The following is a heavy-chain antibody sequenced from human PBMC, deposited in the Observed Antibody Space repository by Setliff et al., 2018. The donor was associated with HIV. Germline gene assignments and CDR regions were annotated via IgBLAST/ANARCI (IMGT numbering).Heavy chain of an antibody. J-gene: IGHJ4*02. Sequence: SETLSLTCSVSGGFIGGYSWGWIRQSPGKGLEWIGYIYPSTSANYNPSLKSRVRILLDTSKNQFSLRLTSVTAADTAVYFCARRPMVRGFGRYYFDYWGQGTLVTVSS. V-gene: IGHV4-4*09. CDR2: IYPSTSA. CDR3: ARRPMVRGFGRYYFDY. D-gene: IGHD3-10*01. CDR1: GGFIGGYS.